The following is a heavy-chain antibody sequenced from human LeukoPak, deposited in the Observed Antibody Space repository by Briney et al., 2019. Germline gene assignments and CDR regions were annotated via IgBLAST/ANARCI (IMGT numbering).Heavy chain of an antibody. CDR3: ARGRYYYDSSGYYPFDY. CDR1: GGSFSGYY. Sequence: PSETLSLTCAVYGGSFSGYYWSWIRQPPGKGLEWIGEINHSGSTNYNPSLKSRVTISVDTSKSQFSLKLSSVTAADTAVYYCARGRYYYDSSGYYPFDYWGQGTLVAVSS. CDR2: INHSGST. D-gene: IGHD3-22*01. V-gene: IGHV4-34*01. J-gene: IGHJ4*02.